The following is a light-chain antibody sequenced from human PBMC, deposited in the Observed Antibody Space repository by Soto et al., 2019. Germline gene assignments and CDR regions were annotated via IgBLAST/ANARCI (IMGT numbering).Light chain of an antibody. Sequence: QLVLTQPPSMSGAPGQRVTVSCTGSSSNIGAGYDVHWYQQLPGTAPKLLIFGNNNRPSGVPDRFSGSKSGTSASLAITGLQAEDEADYYCQSYDSRLSGSVFGGGTKLTVL. V-gene: IGLV1-40*01. J-gene: IGLJ2*01. CDR1: SSNIGAGYD. CDR2: GNN. CDR3: QSYDSRLSGSV.